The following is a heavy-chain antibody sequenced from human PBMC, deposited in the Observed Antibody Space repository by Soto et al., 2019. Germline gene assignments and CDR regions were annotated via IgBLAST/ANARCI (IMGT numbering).Heavy chain of an antibody. CDR3: ARVGRQEFGGVTDYRNAFDI. J-gene: IGHJ3*02. CDR1: GFTFSDYY. Sequence: QVQLVESGGGLVKPGGSLRLSCAASGFTFSDYYMSWIRQAPGKGLEWVSYISSSGSTIYYADSVKGRFTISRDNAKNSMYLQMNSLRAEDTAVYYCARVGRQEFGGVTDYRNAFDIWGQGTMVTVSS. V-gene: IGHV3-11*01. CDR2: ISSSGSTI. D-gene: IGHD3-16*01.